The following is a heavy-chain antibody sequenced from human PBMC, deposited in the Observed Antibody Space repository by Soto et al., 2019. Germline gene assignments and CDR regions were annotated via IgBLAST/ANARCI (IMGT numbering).Heavy chain of an antibody. CDR2: TYYRSKWYN. V-gene: IGHV6-1*01. Sequence: SQTLSLTCAISGVSVSSNSDAWNWIRQSPSRGLEWLGRTYYRSKWYNDYAVSVISRITINPDTSTNQFSLQLNSVTPEDTAVSYCARESMRQQLAYYFDCWGQGTLVTVSS. CDR3: ARESMRQQLAYYFDC. J-gene: IGHJ4*01. D-gene: IGHD6-13*01. CDR1: GVSVSSNSDA.